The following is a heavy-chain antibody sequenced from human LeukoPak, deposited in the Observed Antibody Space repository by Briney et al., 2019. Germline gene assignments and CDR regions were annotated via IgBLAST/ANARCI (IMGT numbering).Heavy chain of an antibody. CDR1: GGSISSYY. J-gene: IGHJ4*02. CDR3: ARAVLSYGDYAFDY. D-gene: IGHD4-17*01. Sequence: PSETLSLTCTVSGGSISSYYWSWIRQPPGKGLEWIGYIYYSGSTNYNPSLKSRVTIPVDTSKNQFSLKLSSVTAADTAVYYCARAVLSYGDYAFDYWGQGTLVTVSS. CDR2: IYYSGST. V-gene: IGHV4-59*01.